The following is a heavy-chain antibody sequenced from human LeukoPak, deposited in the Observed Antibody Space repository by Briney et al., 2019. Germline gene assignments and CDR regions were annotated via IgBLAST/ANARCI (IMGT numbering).Heavy chain of an antibody. V-gene: IGHV3-33*01. J-gene: IGHJ4*02. CDR2: IRYDGSNK. Sequence: GGSLRLSCAASGFTFSSYGMHWVRQAPGKGLEWVAVIRYDGSNKYYADSVKGRFTISRDNSKNTLYLQMNSLRAEDTAVYYCARDRSGSGSYYEYYFDYWGQGTLVTVSS. CDR1: GFTFSSYG. D-gene: IGHD3-10*01. CDR3: ARDRSGSGSYYEYYFDY.